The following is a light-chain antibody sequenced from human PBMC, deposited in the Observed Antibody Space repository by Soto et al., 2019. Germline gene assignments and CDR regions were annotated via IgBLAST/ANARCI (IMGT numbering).Light chain of an antibody. CDR3: SSYATGNNVV. J-gene: IGLJ2*01. Sequence: QSVLIQPPSASGSPGQSVTISCTGTSSDVGGYNYVSWYQQHPGKSPKLIIYEVTKRPSGVPDRFSGSRSGNTASLTVSGRQAEDEADYYCSSYATGNNVVFGGGTQLTVL. CDR1: SSDVGGYNY. CDR2: EVT. V-gene: IGLV2-8*01.